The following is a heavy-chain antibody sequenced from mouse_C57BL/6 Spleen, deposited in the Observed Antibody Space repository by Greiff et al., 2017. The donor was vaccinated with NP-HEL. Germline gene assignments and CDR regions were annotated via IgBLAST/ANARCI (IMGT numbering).Heavy chain of an antibody. CDR1: GFTFSDYY. Sequence: EVKLMESEGGLVQPGSSMKLSCTASGFTFSDYYMAWVRQVPEKGLEWVANINYDGSSTYYLDSLKSRFIISRDNAKNILYLQMSSLKSEDTATYYCAREGDYDDGFDYWGQGTTLTVSS. D-gene: IGHD2-4*01. CDR2: INYDGSST. CDR3: AREGDYDDGFDY. V-gene: IGHV5-16*01. J-gene: IGHJ2*01.